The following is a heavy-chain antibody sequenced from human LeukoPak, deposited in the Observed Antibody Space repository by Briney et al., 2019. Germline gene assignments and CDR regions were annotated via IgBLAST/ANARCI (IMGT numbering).Heavy chain of an antibody. CDR1: GFTFTRNC. V-gene: IGHV3-30-3*01. J-gene: IGHJ5*02. CDR3: ATGSDFYYGS. D-gene: IGHD3-22*01. CDR2: IPHDGSSA. Sequence: QPGRSLSLSCTASGFTFTRNCMHWVRQAPGKGLEWVAAIPHDGSSALYADSVKGRFIISRDNSKNTQYLQMNSLRIEDSAVYYCATGSDFYYGSWGQGILVTVSS.